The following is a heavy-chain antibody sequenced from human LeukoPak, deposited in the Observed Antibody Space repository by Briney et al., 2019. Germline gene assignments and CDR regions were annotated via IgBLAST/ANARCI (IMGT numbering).Heavy chain of an antibody. CDR1: GGSFSGYY. CDR2: INHSGST. V-gene: IGHV4-34*01. D-gene: IGHD3-10*01. Sequence: SETLSLTCAVYGGSFSGYYWSWIRQPPGKGLEWIGEINHSGSTNYNPSLKSRVTISVDTSKNQFSLKLSSVTAADTAVYYCARWQANYYGSGSSNPWGQGTLVTVSS. J-gene: IGHJ5*02. CDR3: ARWQANYYGSGSSNP.